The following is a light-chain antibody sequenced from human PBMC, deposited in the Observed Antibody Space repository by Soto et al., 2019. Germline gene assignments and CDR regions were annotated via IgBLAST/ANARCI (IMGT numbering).Light chain of an antibody. V-gene: IGKV1-39*01. CDR1: QSNGSG. Sequence: DIQMTHSPSSRSASVGDRVTITCRASQSNGSGLNGYRQKAWKAPKLLIYAASSLQSGVPSRFSGSGSGTDFTLTISSLPPEAFATYFCQQRYSTPFTFGPGTKVDIK. CDR2: AAS. CDR3: QQRYSTPFT. J-gene: IGKJ3*01.